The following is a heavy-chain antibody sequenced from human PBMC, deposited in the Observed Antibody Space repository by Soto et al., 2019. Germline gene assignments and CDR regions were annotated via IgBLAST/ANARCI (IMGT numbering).Heavy chain of an antibody. CDR3: ARGPRHDYGDDYFDD. D-gene: IGHD4-17*01. J-gene: IGHJ4*02. Sequence: PSETLSLTCTVSGVSISYNYWSWIRQVPGKGLEWIGYTFDSGSTSYNPSLKSRATISGDPSKNQFSLRLTSVTAADTALYYCARGPRHDYGDDYFDDWGRGTLVTVSS. CDR1: GVSISYNY. V-gene: IGHV4-59*01. CDR2: TFDSGST.